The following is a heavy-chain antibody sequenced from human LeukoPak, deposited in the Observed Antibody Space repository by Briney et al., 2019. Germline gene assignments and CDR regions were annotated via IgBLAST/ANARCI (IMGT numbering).Heavy chain of an antibody. D-gene: IGHD2-2*01. CDR3: ARDPAPPTSFDY. J-gene: IGHJ4*02. CDR2: ISPSSTYI. V-gene: IGHV3-21*01. CDR1: GFTFSDYN. Sequence: GGSLRLSCAASGFTFSDYNMNWVRQAPGRGLEWVASISPSSTYIYYADSVKGRFTISRDNSKNTLYLQMNSLRAEDTAVYYCARDPAPPTSFDYWGQGTLVTVSS.